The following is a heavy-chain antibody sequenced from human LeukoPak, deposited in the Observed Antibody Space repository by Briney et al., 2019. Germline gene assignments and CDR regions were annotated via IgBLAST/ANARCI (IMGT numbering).Heavy chain of an antibody. J-gene: IGHJ6*02. CDR1: GGSISSYD. Sequence: SETLSLTWTVSGGSISSYDWSWIRQPPGKGLEWIGYIYYSGSTNYNPSLKSRVTISVDTSKNQFSLKLSSVTAADTAVYYCARVAAAADTVFGMDVWGQGTTVTVSS. CDR2: IYYSGST. D-gene: IGHD6-13*01. V-gene: IGHV4-59*01. CDR3: ARVAAAADTVFGMDV.